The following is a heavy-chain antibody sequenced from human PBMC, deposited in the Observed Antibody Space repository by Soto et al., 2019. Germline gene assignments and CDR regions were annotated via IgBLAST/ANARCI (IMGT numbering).Heavy chain of an antibody. D-gene: IGHD1-7*01. CDR1: GFTFNSYG. J-gene: IGHJ6*02. V-gene: IGHV3-30*18. Sequence: GGSLRLSCAASGFTFNSYGMHWVRQAPGKGLEWVAVISYDGSNKYYADSVKGRFTISRDNSKNTLYLQMNSLRAEDTAVYYCAKDQDNWNLPYYYYGMDVWGQGTTVTVSS. CDR2: ISYDGSNK. CDR3: AKDQDNWNLPYYYYGMDV.